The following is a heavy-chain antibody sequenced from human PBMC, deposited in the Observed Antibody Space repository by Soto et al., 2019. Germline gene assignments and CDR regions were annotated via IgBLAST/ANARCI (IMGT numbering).Heavy chain of an antibody. CDR3: LCRVSYIP. Sequence: PGGSLRLSCSASGFTFNNYAIHWVRQAPGKGLEHVSAIGNNGIKYYTDSVKGRFFISRDNSKSTVVLQMSSLSIEDTAVYYCLCRVSYIPWGQGTLVTVSS. CDR2: IGNNGIK. CDR1: GFTFNNYA. D-gene: IGHD5-18*01. V-gene: IGHV3-64D*08. J-gene: IGHJ5*02.